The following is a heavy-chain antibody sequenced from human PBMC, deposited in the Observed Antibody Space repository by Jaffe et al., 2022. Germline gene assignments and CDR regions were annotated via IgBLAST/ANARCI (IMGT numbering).Heavy chain of an antibody. CDR3: ARVSILHLGYCSGGSCSGNDY. V-gene: IGHV3-48*01. CDR1: GFTFSSYS. CDR2: ISSSSSTI. D-gene: IGHD2-15*01. J-gene: IGHJ4*02. Sequence: EVQLVESGGGLVQPGGSLRLSCAASGFTFSSYSMNWVRQAPGKGLEWVSYISSSSSTIYYADSVKGRFTISRDNAKNSLYLQMNSLRAEDTAVYYCARVSILHLGYCSGGSCSGNDYWGQGTLVTVSS.